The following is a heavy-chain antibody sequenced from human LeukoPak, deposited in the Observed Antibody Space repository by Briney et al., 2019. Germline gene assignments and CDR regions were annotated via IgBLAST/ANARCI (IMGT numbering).Heavy chain of an antibody. D-gene: IGHD3-3*01. V-gene: IGHV5-51*01. CDR3: ARRGDFWSGRGDWFDP. CDR2: IYPGDSDT. J-gene: IGHJ5*02. CDR1: GYSFTSYW. Sequence: GESLKISCKGSGYSFTSYWIGWVRQMPGKGLEWMGIIYPGDSDTRYSPSFQGRVTISADKSISTAYLQWSSLKASDTAMYYCARRGDFWSGRGDWFDPWGQGTLVTVSS.